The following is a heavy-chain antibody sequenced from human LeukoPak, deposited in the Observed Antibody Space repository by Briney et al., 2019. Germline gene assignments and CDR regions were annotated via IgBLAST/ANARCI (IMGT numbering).Heavy chain of an antibody. CDR3: AKGRGIIAAAGTGVFKRRGYYFDY. Sequence: GGSLRLSCAASGFTFSSYAMSWVRQAPGKGLEWVSAISGSGSSTYYADSVKGRFTISRDNSKNTLYLQMNSLRAEDTAVYYCAKGRGIIAAAGTGVFKRRGYYFDYWGQGTLVTVSS. CDR2: ISGSGSST. CDR1: GFTFSSYA. V-gene: IGHV3-23*01. D-gene: IGHD6-13*01. J-gene: IGHJ4*02.